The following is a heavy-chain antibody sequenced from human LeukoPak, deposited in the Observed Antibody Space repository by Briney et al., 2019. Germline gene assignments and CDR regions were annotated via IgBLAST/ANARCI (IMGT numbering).Heavy chain of an antibody. V-gene: IGHV3-23*01. J-gene: IGHJ6*03. CDR1: SFTFSSYV. D-gene: IGHD6-19*01. CDR3: AKCSGWFVRGKDYYYYYMDV. Sequence: GGSLRLSCGASSFTFSSYVMSWVRQAPGKGLEWVSTVSTTGGSTYCADSVKGRFTISRDNSKDTLYLQMNSLRAEDTAVYYCAKCSGWFVRGKDYYYYYMDVWGKGTTVTVSS. CDR2: VSTTGGST.